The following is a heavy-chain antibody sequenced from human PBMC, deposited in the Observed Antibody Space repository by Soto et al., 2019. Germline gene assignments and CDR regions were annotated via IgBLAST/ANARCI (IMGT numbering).Heavy chain of an antibody. Sequence: EVQVVESGGDLVQPGGSLRLSCAASGFTFSTYWMTWVRQAPGKGMEWVATIKQDGSEKYYVDSMKGRVTISRDNAKDSLDLQMNSLRVEDTSVYYCAGGCGRASCPYYMEVWGKGTTVTVSS. CDR1: GFTFSTYW. J-gene: IGHJ6*03. D-gene: IGHD2-2*01. V-gene: IGHV3-7*01. CDR3: AGGCGRASCPYYMEV. CDR2: IKQDGSEK.